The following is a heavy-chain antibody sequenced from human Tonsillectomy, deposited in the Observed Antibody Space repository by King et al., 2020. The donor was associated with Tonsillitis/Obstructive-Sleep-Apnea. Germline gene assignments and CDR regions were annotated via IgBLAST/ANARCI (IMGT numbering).Heavy chain of an antibody. Sequence: EVQLVESGGGVVQPGGSLRLSCAASGFIFDDYAMHWVRQAPGKGLEWVSLISGDGGSTSYAASVKGRFTISRDNSKNSLYLQMNSLRTEDTALYYCVKDQVAAAYSSRWSPLDYWGQGTLVTVSS. CDR2: ISGDGGST. D-gene: IGHD6-13*01. V-gene: IGHV3-43*02. CDR3: VKDQVAAAYSSRWSPLDY. CDR1: GFIFDDYA. J-gene: IGHJ4*02.